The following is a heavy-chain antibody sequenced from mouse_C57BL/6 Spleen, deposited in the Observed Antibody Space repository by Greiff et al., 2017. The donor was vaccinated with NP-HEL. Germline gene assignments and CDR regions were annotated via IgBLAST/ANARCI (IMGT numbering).Heavy chain of an antibody. CDR2: IDPSDSYT. CDR1: GYTFTSYW. CDR3: ARLLHMDY. J-gene: IGHJ4*01. Sequence: QVQLQQPGAELVRLGTSVKLSCKASGYTFTSYWMHWVKQRPGQGLEWIGVIDPSDSYTNYNQKFKGKATLTVDTSSSTADMQLSSLTSEDSAVYYCARLLHMDYWGQGTSVTVSS. D-gene: IGHD1-1*01. V-gene: IGHV1-59*01.